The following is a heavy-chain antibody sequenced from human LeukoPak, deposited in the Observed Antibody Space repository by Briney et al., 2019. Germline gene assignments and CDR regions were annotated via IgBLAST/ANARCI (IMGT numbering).Heavy chain of an antibody. CDR3: ARDRGGVYYDSSGPFDY. J-gene: IGHJ4*02. CDR2: ISWNSGSI. V-gene: IGHV3-9*01. CDR1: GFTFDDYA. Sequence: TGGSLRLSCAASGFTFDDYAMHWVRHAPGKGLEWVSGISWNSGSIGYADSVKGRFTISRDNAKNSLYLQMNSLRAEDTAVYYCARDRGGVYYDSSGPFDYWGQGTLVTVSS. D-gene: IGHD3-22*01.